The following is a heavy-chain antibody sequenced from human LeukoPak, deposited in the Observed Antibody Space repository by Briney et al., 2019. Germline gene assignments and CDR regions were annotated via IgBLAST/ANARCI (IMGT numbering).Heavy chain of an antibody. CDR1: GYTFIDYY. Sequence: ASVRVSCKAFGYTFIDYYIHWVRQAPGQRPEWMGWINPNSGGTEYAQKFQGRVTLTRDTSITTTYMELSILRSGDTAVLYCVRSSPSHCTSVSCSRTYDIWGQGTMVTVSS. CDR2: INPNSGGT. CDR3: VRSSPSHCTSVSCSRTYDI. V-gene: IGHV1-2*02. J-gene: IGHJ3*02. D-gene: IGHD2-2*01.